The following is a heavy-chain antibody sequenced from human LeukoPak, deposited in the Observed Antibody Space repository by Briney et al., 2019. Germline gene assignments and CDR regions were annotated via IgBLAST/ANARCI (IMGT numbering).Heavy chain of an antibody. CDR2: TWYDGTNQ. CDR1: GFTFSTYG. Sequence: GGSLRLSCEASGFTFSTYGMHWVRQAPGKGLEWVAITWYDGTNQYYADSVKGRFTISRDNSENTLYLQMKSLTAEDTAVYYCARDWDGGNGFDYWGQGTLVTVAS. D-gene: IGHD4-23*01. J-gene: IGHJ4*02. CDR3: ARDWDGGNGFDY. V-gene: IGHV3-33*01.